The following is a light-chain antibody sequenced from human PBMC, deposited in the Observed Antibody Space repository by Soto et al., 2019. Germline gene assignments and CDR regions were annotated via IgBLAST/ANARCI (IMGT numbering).Light chain of an antibody. CDR1: QGIGNS. V-gene: IGKV1-27*01. CDR3: QKYDSAPT. Sequence: QVAQSPSCLSASVGGGVTMTCRPSQGIGNSLAWYQQNPGTVPKLLIHTASTLQSGVPSRFSGSGSGKDFTLTISSLQPEDVATYYCQKYDSAPTFGPGTMVDSK. CDR2: TAS. J-gene: IGKJ1*01.